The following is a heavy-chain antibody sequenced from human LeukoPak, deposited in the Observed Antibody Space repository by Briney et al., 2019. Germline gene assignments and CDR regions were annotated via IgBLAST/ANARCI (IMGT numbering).Heavy chain of an antibody. CDR2: IYPGDSDT. D-gene: IGHD4-17*01. CDR1: GYSFTSYW. J-gene: IGHJ3*02. Sequence: GESLKISCKGSGYSFTSYWIGWVRQMPGKGLEWMGIIYPGDSDTRYSPSFQGQVTISADKSISTAYLQRSSLKASDTAMYYCARPHDYGDYASAFDIWGQGTMVTVSS. CDR3: ARPHDYGDYASAFDI. V-gene: IGHV5-51*01.